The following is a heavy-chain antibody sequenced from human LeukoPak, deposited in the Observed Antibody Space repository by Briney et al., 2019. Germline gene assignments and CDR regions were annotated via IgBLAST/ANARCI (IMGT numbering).Heavy chain of an antibody. CDR2: ISAYNGNT. CDR1: GYTFTSYG. V-gene: IGHV1-18*01. D-gene: IGHD3-3*01. Sequence: GASVKVSCKASGYTFTSYGISWVRQAPGQGPEWMGWISAYNGNTNYAQKLQGRVTMTTDTSTSTAYMELRSLRSDDTAVYYCAREYDFWSGYYYYGMDVWGQGTTVTVSS. CDR3: AREYDFWSGYYYYGMDV. J-gene: IGHJ6*02.